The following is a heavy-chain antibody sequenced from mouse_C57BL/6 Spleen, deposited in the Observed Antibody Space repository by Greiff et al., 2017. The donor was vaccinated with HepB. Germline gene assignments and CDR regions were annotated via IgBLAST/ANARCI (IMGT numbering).Heavy chain of an antibody. CDR1: GYTFTSYG. Sequence: QVHVKQSGAELARPGASVKLSCKASGYTFTSYGISWVKQRTGQGLEWIGEIYPRSGNTYYNEKFKGKATLTADKSSSTAYMELRSLTSEDSAVYFCARGTTAGSDVWGTGTTVTVSS. J-gene: IGHJ1*03. CDR2: IYPRSGNT. CDR3: ARGTTAGSDV. V-gene: IGHV1-81*01. D-gene: IGHD1-2*01.